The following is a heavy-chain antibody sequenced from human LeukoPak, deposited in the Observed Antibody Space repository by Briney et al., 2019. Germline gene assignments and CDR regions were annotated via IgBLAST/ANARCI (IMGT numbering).Heavy chain of an antibody. CDR3: ASVLRYFVQGMDV. CDR2: INHSGST. CDR1: GGSFSGYY. V-gene: IGHV4-34*01. D-gene: IGHD3-9*01. J-gene: IGHJ6*02. Sequence: SETLSLTCAVYGGSFSGYYWSWIRQPPGKGLEWIGEINHSGSTNYNPSLKSRVTISVDTSKNQFSLKLSSVTAADTVVYYCASVLRYFVQGMDVWGQGTTVTVSS.